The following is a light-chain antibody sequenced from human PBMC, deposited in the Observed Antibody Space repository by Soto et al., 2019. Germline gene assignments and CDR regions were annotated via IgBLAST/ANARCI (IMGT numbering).Light chain of an antibody. Sequence: EIVMTQSPATLSVSPGGRATLSCRASQSISGALAWYQQKPGQAPRLLIYGASTRATTFPARFSGSGSGTDFTLTISSXQSEDFAVYYCQQYNNWPWTFGQGTKVDIK. J-gene: IGKJ1*01. CDR1: QSISGA. CDR2: GAS. V-gene: IGKV3-15*01. CDR3: QQYNNWPWT.